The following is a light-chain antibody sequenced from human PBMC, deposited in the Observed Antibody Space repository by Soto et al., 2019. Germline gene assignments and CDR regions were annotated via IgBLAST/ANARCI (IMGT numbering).Light chain of an antibody. Sequence: QSVLTQPRSVSGSPGQSVTISCTGTSSDVGGYNYVSWYQQHPGKAPKLMIYDVSKRPSGVPDRFSGSKSGTTASLTISGLQAEDEADYYCCSYAGSYPVVFGGGTKLTVL. J-gene: IGLJ2*01. CDR2: DVS. CDR1: SSDVGGYNY. V-gene: IGLV2-11*01. CDR3: CSYAGSYPVV.